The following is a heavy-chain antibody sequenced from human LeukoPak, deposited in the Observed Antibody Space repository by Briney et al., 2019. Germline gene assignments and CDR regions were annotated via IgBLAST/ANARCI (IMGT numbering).Heavy chain of an antibody. V-gene: IGHV3-48*02. CDR1: GFSFSGFG. Sequence: GGSLRLSCAASGFSFSGFGMNWFRQAPGKGLEWISYIGSSGSAGGNIYYAVSVKGRFTVSRDNAKDSLFLQMNSLQDADTAVYYCARAPTPYFTYYMDVWGKGTTVTVSS. CDR2: IGSSGSAGGNI. CDR3: ARAPTPYFTYYMDV. D-gene: IGHD2-21*01. J-gene: IGHJ6*03.